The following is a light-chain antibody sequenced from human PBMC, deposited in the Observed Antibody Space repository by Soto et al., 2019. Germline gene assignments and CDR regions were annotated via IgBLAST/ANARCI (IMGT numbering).Light chain of an antibody. J-gene: IGKJ1*01. CDR2: GAS. Sequence: EIVMTQSPGTLSLSPGDTATLSCRASQSLGSDLAWYQQKPGQAPRLLIFGASARPTDIPARISGSGSGTEFTLTISSLRSEDFAVYFCQQYYNWPRTFGQGTKVEI. V-gene: IGKV3-15*01. CDR3: QQYYNWPRT. CDR1: QSLGSD.